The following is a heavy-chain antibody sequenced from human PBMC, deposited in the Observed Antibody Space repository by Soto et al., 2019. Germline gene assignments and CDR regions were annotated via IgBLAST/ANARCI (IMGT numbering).Heavy chain of an antibody. CDR3: ATSRGYSTNYALDY. V-gene: IGHV1-2*04. CDR1: GYNFTGYY. D-gene: IGHD5-18*01. CDR2: INPNSGGT. Sequence: GASVKVSCKASGYNFTGYYIHWVRQAPGQGLEWMGWINPNSGGTNYAQKFQGWVTMTRDTSISTAYMELSRLRSDDTAVYYCATSRGYSTNYALDYWGQGTLVTVSS. J-gene: IGHJ4*02.